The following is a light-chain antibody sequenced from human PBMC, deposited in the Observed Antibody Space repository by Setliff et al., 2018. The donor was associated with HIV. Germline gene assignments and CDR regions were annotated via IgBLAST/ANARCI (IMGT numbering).Light chain of an antibody. CDR3: QAWDSSTAWV. J-gene: IGLJ1*01. Sequence: SYELTQPPSVSVSLGQTANITCTGDKLGEKYTCWYQQKTGRSPVLVIYQDFKRPSGIPERFSGSNSGTTATLTISGTQAMDEADYYCQAWDSSTAWVFGTGTKVNVL. V-gene: IGLV3-1*01. CDR1: KLGEKY. CDR2: QDF.